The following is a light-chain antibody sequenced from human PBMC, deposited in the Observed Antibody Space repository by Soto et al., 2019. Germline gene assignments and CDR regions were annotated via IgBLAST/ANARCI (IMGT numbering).Light chain of an antibody. CDR1: STNIGAGYD. CDR3: QSFDRSLSGPI. V-gene: IGLV1-40*01. J-gene: IGLJ2*01. Sequence: QSVLTQPPSVSGAPGQGVTISCTGSSTNIGAGYDVQWYQQLPGTAPKLLISGNGNRPSGVPDRFSGSKSGISASLAITGLQAEDEADYHCQSFDRSLSGPIFGGGTKLTVL. CDR2: GNG.